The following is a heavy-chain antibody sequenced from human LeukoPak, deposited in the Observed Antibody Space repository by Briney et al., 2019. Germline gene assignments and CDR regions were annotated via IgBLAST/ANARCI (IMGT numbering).Heavy chain of an antibody. J-gene: IGHJ3*02. CDR3: ARVSGSSWYSSSSDAFDI. CDR2: IYYSGST. Sequence: KPSETLSLTCTVSGGSISSSSYYWGWIRQPPGKGLEWIGSIYYSGSTYYNPSLKSRVTISVDTSKNQFSLKLSSVTAADTAVYYCARVSGSSWYSSSSDAFDIWGQGTMVTVSS. CDR1: GGSISSSSYY. D-gene: IGHD6-6*01. V-gene: IGHV4-39*07.